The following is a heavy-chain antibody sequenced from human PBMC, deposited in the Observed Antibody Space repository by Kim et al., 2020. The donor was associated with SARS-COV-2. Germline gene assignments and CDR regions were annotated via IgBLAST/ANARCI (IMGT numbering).Heavy chain of an antibody. CDR2: IGTGGHTT. Sequence: GGSLRLSCAASGFSFVNFDMGWFRRPPGKGLEWVAAIGTGGHTTYYGDSVTGRFTISRDNSRNTLYLQMNSLSADDTALYYCAKRQPGLGSPYDYWGLEILVTVSS. D-gene: IGHD2-15*01. V-gene: IGHV3-23*02. CDR3: AKRQPGLGSPYDY. CDR1: GFSFVNFD. J-gene: IGHJ4*02.